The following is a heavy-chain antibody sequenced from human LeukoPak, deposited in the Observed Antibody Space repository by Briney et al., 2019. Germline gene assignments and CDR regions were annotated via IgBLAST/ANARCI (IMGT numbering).Heavy chain of an antibody. CDR3: ARHYGGHCGGDCYSFDY. V-gene: IGHV4-34*01. D-gene: IGHD2-21*02. CDR1: GGSFSGYY. Sequence: KTSETLSLTCAVYGGSFSGYYWSWIRQSPGKGLEWIGELNQSGITNYNPSLKSRVTISVDTSKNQFSLKLTSVTAADRAVYYCARHYGGHCGGDCYSFDYWGQGALVTVSS. J-gene: IGHJ4*02. CDR2: LNQSGIT.